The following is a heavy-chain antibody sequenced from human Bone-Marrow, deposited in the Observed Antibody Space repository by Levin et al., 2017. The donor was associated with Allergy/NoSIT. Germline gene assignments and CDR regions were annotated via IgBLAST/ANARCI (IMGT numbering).Heavy chain of an antibody. Sequence: GGSLRLSCAASGFTFSSYWMSWVRQAPGKGLEWVANIKQDGSEKYYVDSVKGRFTISRDNAKNSLYLQMNSLRAEDTAVYYCARDRERQLWSLLYYYYGMDVWGQGTTVTVSS. CDR2: IKQDGSEK. V-gene: IGHV3-7*01. CDR1: GFTFSSYW. D-gene: IGHD5-18*01. CDR3: ARDRERQLWSLLYYYYGMDV. J-gene: IGHJ6*02.